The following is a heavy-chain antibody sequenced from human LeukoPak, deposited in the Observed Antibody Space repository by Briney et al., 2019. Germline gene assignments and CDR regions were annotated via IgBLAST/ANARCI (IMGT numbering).Heavy chain of an antibody. CDR2: ISTSSSYI. V-gene: IGHV3-21*01. Sequence: GGSLRLSCAASGFTFSNYRMNWVRQAPGKGLEWVSSISTSSSYIYYADSVKGRFTISRNNAKNSLYLQMNSLRAEDTAVYYCVTNAASCGGDCHFDSWGQGTLVTVSS. CDR3: VTNAASCGGDCHFDS. D-gene: IGHD2-21*02. CDR1: GFTFSNYR. J-gene: IGHJ4*02.